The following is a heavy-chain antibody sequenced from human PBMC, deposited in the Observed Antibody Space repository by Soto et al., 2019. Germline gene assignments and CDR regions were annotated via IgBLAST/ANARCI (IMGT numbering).Heavy chain of an antibody. CDR2: IYSGGST. D-gene: IGHD3-16*02. CDR3: ARVDLPIVILVDIDY. Sequence: GGSLRLSCAASGFTVSSNYMSWVRQAPGKGLEWVSVIYSGGSTYYADSVKGRFTISRDNSKNTLYLQMNSLRAEDTAVYYCARVDLPIVILVDIDYRGQGTLVTVYS. CDR1: GFTVSSNY. V-gene: IGHV3-53*05. J-gene: IGHJ4*02.